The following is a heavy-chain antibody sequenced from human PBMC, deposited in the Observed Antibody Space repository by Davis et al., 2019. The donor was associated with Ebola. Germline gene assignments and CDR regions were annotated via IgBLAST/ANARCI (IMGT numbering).Heavy chain of an antibody. J-gene: IGHJ3*02. CDR1: GYTFTSYG. D-gene: IGHD6-19*01. Sequence: ASVKVSCKASGYTFTSYGISWVRQAPGQGLEWVGWISAYNGNTHYEEKLQDRVTLTTDTSTSTAYMELRSLRSDDTAVYYCARGHSGGLYGTAFDIWGQGTMVTVSS. CDR3: ARGHSGGLYGTAFDI. CDR2: ISAYNGNT. V-gene: IGHV1-18*01.